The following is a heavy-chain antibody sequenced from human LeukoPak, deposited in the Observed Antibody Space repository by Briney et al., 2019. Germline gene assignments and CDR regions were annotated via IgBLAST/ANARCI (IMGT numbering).Heavy chain of an antibody. V-gene: IGHV2-70*17. CDR1: GFSLSTPEMC. CDR3: ARMTPDSPSFDY. J-gene: IGHJ4*02. Sequence: SGPTLVKPTQTLTLTCTFSGFSLSTPEMCVTWIRQPPGKALEWLARIDWDDDKFYSPSLRTRLTISKDTPKNQVVLRMTNIDPVYTGTYYCARMTPDSPSFDYWGQGALITVSS. CDR2: IDWDDDK. D-gene: IGHD2-15*01.